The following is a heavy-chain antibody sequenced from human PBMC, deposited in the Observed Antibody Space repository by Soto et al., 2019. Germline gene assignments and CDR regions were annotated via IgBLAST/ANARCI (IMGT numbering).Heavy chain of an antibody. Sequence: GGSLRLSCAASGFTFSSYSMNWVRQAPGKGLEWVSSISSSSSYIYYADSVKGRFTISRDNAKNSLYLQMNSLRAEDTAVYYCARVGAAAGLNERPIDYWGQGTLVTVSS. CDR1: GFTFSSYS. J-gene: IGHJ4*02. CDR3: ARVGAAAGLNERPIDY. CDR2: ISSSSSYI. D-gene: IGHD6-13*01. V-gene: IGHV3-21*01.